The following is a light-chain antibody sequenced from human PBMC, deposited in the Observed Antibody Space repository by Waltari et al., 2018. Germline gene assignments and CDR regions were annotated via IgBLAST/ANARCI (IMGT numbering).Light chain of an antibody. J-gene: IGLJ2*01. Sequence: SYEVTQPPSVSVSPGPTASITCSGNNLGDKYAFWYQQKPGQSPVPVIYQDNTRPSGIPERFSGSTSGDTATRTIRGTHAIDEADYYCQTWDSSIVVFGGGTKLTVL. CDR3: QTWDSSIVV. V-gene: IGLV3-1*01. CDR2: QDN. CDR1: NLGDKY.